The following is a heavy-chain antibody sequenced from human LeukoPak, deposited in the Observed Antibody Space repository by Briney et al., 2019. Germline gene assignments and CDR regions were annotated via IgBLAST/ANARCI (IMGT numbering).Heavy chain of an antibody. J-gene: IGHJ4*02. Sequence: GGSLRLSCAASGFTFSSYDMHWVRQATGKGLEWVSAIGTAGDTYYPGSVKGRFTISRENAKNSLYLQMNSLRAGDTAVYYCARGSYYGGNSFTVDYWGQGTLVTVSS. CDR1: GFTFSSYD. D-gene: IGHD4-23*01. CDR3: ARGSYYGGNSFTVDY. V-gene: IGHV3-13*01. CDR2: IGTAGDT.